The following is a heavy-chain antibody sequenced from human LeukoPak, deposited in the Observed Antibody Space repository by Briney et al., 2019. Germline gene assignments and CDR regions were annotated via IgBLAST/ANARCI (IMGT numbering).Heavy chain of an antibody. D-gene: IGHD1-26*01. CDR3: AARNLRSIVGAGGAFDI. J-gene: IGHJ3*02. Sequence: GGSLRLSCAASGFTFDDYGMSWVRQAPGKGLEWVSGLNWNGGSTGYADSVKGRFTISRDNAKNSLYLQMSSLRSEDTAVYYCAARNLRSIVGAGGAFDIWGQGTMVTVSS. V-gene: IGHV3-20*04. CDR2: LNWNGGST. CDR1: GFTFDDYG.